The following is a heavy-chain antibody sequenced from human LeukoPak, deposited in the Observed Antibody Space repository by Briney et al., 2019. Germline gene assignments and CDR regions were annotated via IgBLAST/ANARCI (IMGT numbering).Heavy chain of an antibody. D-gene: IGHD3-22*01. J-gene: IGHJ4*02. Sequence: PGGSLRLSCAASGFTFSSYAMSWVRQAPGKGLEWVSAISGSGGSTYYADSVKGRFTISRDNSKNTLYLQMNSLRAEDTAVYYCAKGDSSGYYYVGYFDYWGQGTLVTVSS. CDR1: GFTFSSYA. CDR3: AKGDSSGYYYVGYFDY. CDR2: ISGSGGST. V-gene: IGHV3-23*01.